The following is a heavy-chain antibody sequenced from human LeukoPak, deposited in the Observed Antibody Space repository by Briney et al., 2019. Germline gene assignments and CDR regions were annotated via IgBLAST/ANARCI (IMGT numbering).Heavy chain of an antibody. Sequence: SVKVSCKASGGTFSSYAISWVRQAPGQGLEWMGGIIPIFGSANYAQKFQGRVTITADESTSTAYMELSSLRSEDTAVHYCARDVYYYGSGTHGGYFDYWGQGTLVTVSS. CDR1: GGTFSSYA. J-gene: IGHJ4*02. V-gene: IGHV1-69*13. D-gene: IGHD3-10*01. CDR2: IIPIFGSA. CDR3: ARDVYYYGSGTHGGYFDY.